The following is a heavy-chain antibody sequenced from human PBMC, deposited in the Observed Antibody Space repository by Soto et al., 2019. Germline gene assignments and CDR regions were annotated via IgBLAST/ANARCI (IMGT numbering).Heavy chain of an antibody. V-gene: IGHV4-34*01. D-gene: IGHD5-12*01. Sequence: QVQLQQWGAGLLKPSETLSLTCAVYGGSFSGYYWSWIRQPPGKGLEWIGEINHSGSTNYNPSLKSRVTISVDTSKNQFSLKLSSVTAADTAVYYCARGGRWLQQYYFDYWGQGTLVTVSS. CDR1: GGSFSGYY. CDR2: INHSGST. CDR3: ARGGRWLQQYYFDY. J-gene: IGHJ4*02.